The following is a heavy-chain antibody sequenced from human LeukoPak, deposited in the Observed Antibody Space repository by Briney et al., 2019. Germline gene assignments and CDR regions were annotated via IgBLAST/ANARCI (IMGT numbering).Heavy chain of an antibody. D-gene: IGHD6-19*01. V-gene: IGHV3-7*03. CDR1: GFTFSSYW. J-gene: IGHJ4*02. CDR2: INQDGSEK. Sequence: PGGSLRLSCAASGFTFSSYWMSWVRQAPGKGLEWVANINQDGSEKYYVDSVKGRFTISRDNAKNSVYLQMNSLRPEDTAVYYCARDRRGSGWYFDYWGQGTLVPVSS. CDR3: ARDRRGSGWYFDY.